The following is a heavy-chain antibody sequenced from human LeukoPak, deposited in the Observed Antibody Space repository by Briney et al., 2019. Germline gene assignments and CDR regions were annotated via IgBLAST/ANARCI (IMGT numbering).Heavy chain of an antibody. CDR2: IYSSGST. D-gene: IGHD3-22*01. CDR1: GGSISSYY. Sequence: SETLSLTCTVSGGSISSYYWSWIRQPPGKGLEWIGRIYSSGSTSYNPSLRSRVTMSVDTSKNQFSLKLSSVTAADTAVYYCARSSSGSLTVLDYWGQGTLVTVSS. CDR3: ARSSSGSLTVLDY. J-gene: IGHJ4*02. V-gene: IGHV4-4*07.